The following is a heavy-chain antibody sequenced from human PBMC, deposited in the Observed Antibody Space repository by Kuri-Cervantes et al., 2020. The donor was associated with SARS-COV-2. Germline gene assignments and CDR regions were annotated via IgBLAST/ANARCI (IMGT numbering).Heavy chain of an antibody. V-gene: IGHV3-13*01. D-gene: IGHD1-1*01. CDR1: GFTFSSYD. Sequence: ETLSLTCAASGFTFSSYDMHWVRQATGKGLEWVSAIGTAGDTYYPGSVKGRFTISRENAKNSLYLQMNSLRAEDTAVYYCAEPLKNWNDGSDAFDIWGQGTMVTVSS. J-gene: IGHJ3*02. CDR2: IGTAGDT. CDR3: AEPLKNWNDGSDAFDI.